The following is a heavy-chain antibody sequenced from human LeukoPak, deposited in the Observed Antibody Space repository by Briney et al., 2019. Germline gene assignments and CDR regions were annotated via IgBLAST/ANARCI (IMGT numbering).Heavy chain of an antibody. V-gene: IGHV3-48*01. J-gene: IGHJ4*02. Sequence: PGGPLRLSCAASGFTFSSYSMNWVRQAPGKGLEWVSYISSSSSTIYYADSVKGRFTISRDSAKNSLYLQMNSLRAEDTAVYYCARDIVVVPAAQGGWGQGTLVTVSS. CDR1: GFTFSSYS. CDR2: ISSSSSTI. CDR3: ARDIVVVPAAQGG. D-gene: IGHD2-2*01.